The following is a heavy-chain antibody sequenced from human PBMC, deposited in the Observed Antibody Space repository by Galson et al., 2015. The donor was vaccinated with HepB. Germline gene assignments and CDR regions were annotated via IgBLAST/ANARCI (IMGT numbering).Heavy chain of an antibody. V-gene: IGHV3-53*01. CDR2: IYGDGDT. Sequence: SLRLSCAASGFTVGSNYMSWVRQAPGKGLEWVSLIYGDGDTYYPDSVKGRFTISRDISKNTLYLQMNSLRVEDTAVYYCVSRYITGWHFDYWGQGTLVTASS. D-gene: IGHD6-19*01. CDR3: VSRYITGWHFDY. CDR1: GFTVGSNY. J-gene: IGHJ4*02.